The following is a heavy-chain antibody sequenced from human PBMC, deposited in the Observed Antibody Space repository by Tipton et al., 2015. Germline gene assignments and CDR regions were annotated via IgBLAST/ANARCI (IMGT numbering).Heavy chain of an antibody. CDR1: GGSISRYY. V-gene: IGHV4-59*01. J-gene: IGHJ3*02. D-gene: IGHD3-22*01. CDR3: AREQWLDAFDI. Sequence: TLSLTCTVSGGSISRYYWAWIRQSPRKGLECLGYINANGSTVYNPSLRSRLAMSMEAPEKQFSLKLSSVTTEDTAVYYCAREQWLDAFDIWGRGTMVTVSS. CDR2: INANGST.